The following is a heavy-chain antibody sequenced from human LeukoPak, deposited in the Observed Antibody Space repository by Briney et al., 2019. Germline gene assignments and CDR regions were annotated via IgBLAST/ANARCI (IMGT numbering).Heavy chain of an antibody. CDR1: GFTFSTYW. D-gene: IGHD4-17*01. J-gene: IGHJ4*02. Sequence: GGSLRLSCAASGFTFSTYWMTWVRQAPGKGLEWVANIKQDGSEKYYVDSVKGRFTNSRDNSKNTLYLQMNSLRAEDTAVYYCAKDPLTTVTGQIDYWGQGTLVTVSS. CDR2: IKQDGSEK. CDR3: AKDPLTTVTGQIDY. V-gene: IGHV3-7*03.